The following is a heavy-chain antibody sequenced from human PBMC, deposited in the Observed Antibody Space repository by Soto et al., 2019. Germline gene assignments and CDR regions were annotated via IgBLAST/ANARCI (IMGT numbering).Heavy chain of an antibody. J-gene: IGHJ6*02. V-gene: IGHV1-18*04. CDR2: VSPYNGDT. CDR3: AREVGHMDV. Sequence: GASVKVSCKASGYTFTTYGINWVRQAPGRGLEWMGWVSPYNGDTTYAQKVQGRVTMTTDKSTRTAYLELRSLRSDDTAVYYCAREVGHMDVWGQGTTVTVSS. CDR1: GYTFTTYG. D-gene: IGHD2-2*01.